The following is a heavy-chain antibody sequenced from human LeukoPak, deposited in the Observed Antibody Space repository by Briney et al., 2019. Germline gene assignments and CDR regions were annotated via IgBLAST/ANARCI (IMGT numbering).Heavy chain of an antibody. D-gene: IGHD6-19*01. V-gene: IGHV1-24*01. Sequence: ASVKVSCKVSGYTLTELSMHWVRQAPGKGLEWMGGFDPEDGETIYAQKFQGRVTMTEDTSTDTAYMELSSLRSGDTAVYYCATEYSSGWYGDAFDIWGQGTMVTVSS. CDR1: GYTLTELS. J-gene: IGHJ3*02. CDR2: FDPEDGET. CDR3: ATEYSSGWYGDAFDI.